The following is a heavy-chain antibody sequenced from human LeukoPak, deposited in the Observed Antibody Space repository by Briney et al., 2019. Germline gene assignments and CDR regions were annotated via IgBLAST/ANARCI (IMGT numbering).Heavy chain of an antibody. Sequence: ASVKVSCKASGYTFTSYAMHWVRQAPGQRLEWMGWINAGNGNTKYSQKLQGRATMTTDTSTSTAYMELRSLRSDDTAVYYCARGHPGYSSSWFPYYYYYYGMDVWGQGTTVTVSS. CDR3: ARGHPGYSSSWFPYYYYYYGMDV. CDR1: GYTFTSYA. D-gene: IGHD6-13*01. V-gene: IGHV1-3*01. CDR2: INAGNGNT. J-gene: IGHJ6*02.